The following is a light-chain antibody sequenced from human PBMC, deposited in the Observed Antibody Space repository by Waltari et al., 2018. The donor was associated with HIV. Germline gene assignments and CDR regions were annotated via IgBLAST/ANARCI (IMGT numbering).Light chain of an antibody. CDR2: GAS. V-gene: IGKV3-20*01. J-gene: IGKJ1*01. Sequence: EVVLTQSPGTLSLSPGDRATLSCRASQRVRSSYLAWFQQKPGQAPRLLIYGASTRATGIPNRFSGSESGTDFTLTISRLEPEDFVVYYCQQYDSSPRSFGQGTKVEI. CDR3: QQYDSSPRS. CDR1: QRVRSSY.